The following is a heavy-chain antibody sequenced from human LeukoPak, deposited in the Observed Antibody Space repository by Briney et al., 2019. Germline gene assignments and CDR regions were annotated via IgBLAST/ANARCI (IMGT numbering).Heavy chain of an antibody. CDR2: IKQDGSEK. V-gene: IGHV3-7*01. CDR3: ATSTYGSGSYYTDY. Sequence: GGSLRLSCAASGFTFSSYWMSWVRQAPGKGLEWVANIKQDGSEKYYVDSVKGRFTISRDNAKNSLYLQMNSLRAEDTAVYYCATSTYGSGSYYTDYWGQGTLVTVSS. CDR1: GFTFSSYW. D-gene: IGHD3-10*01. J-gene: IGHJ4*02.